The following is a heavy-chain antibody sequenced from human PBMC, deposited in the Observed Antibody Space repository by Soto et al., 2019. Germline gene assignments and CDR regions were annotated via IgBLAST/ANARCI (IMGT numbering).Heavy chain of an antibody. J-gene: IGHJ4*02. CDR1: GGSISSGGYY. CDR2: MCYSGST. Sequence: PSETLSLTCTVSGGSISSGGYYWSWIRQHPGKGLEWIGYMCYSGSTYYNPSLKSRVTISLDTSKNQFSLKLSLLTAADTAVYYCARTSRSGSDYWGQGALVTVSS. CDR3: ARTSRSGSDY. V-gene: IGHV4-31*03. D-gene: IGHD3-10*01.